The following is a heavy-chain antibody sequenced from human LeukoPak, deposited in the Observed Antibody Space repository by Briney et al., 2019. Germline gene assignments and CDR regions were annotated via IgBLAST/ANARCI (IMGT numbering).Heavy chain of an antibody. Sequence: SQTLSLTCTVSGGSISRGSYHWSWIRQPAGKGLEWTGRIYTSGSTNYNPSLKSRVTISVDTSKNQFSLKLSSVTAADTAVYYCARVPMPYYYYYMDVWGKGTTVTVSS. V-gene: IGHV4-61*02. CDR1: GGSISRGSYH. D-gene: IGHD2-2*01. CDR2: IYTSGST. J-gene: IGHJ6*03. CDR3: ARVPMPYYYYYMDV.